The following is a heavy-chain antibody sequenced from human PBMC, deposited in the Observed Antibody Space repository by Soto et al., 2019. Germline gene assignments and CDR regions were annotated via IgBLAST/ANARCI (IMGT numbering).Heavy chain of an antibody. Sequence: AETLSLTCTVSGGSIISYYCIWIRQPPGKGREWIGYIYYSGSTNYNPSLKSRVTISVDTSKNQFSLKLSSVTAADTAVYYCARGGYSYGHTTYYYYGMDVWGQGTTVTVSS. CDR3: ARGGYSYGHTTYYYYGMDV. D-gene: IGHD5-18*01. J-gene: IGHJ6*02. V-gene: IGHV4-59*01. CDR1: GGSIISYY. CDR2: IYYSGST.